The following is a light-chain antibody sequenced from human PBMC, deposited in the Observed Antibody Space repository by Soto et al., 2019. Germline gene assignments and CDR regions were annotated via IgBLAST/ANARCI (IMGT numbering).Light chain of an antibody. CDR3: GSYTSSTTLVV. CDR1: SSDVGGYNY. CDR2: EVS. V-gene: IGLV2-14*01. Sequence: QSALTQPASVSGSPGQSITISCTGTSSDVGGYNYVSWYQQHPGKAPKLMIYEVSNRPSGVSNRFSGSKSDNTASLTISGLQAEDEADYYCGSYTSSTTLVVFGGGTKVTVL. J-gene: IGLJ2*01.